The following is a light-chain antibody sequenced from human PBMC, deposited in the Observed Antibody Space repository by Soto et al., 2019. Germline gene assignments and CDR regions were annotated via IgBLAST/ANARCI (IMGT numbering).Light chain of an antibody. CDR2: GDI. CDR1: SSKIGAGYD. CDR3: QSYDSSLSISV. J-gene: IGLJ2*01. V-gene: IGLV1-40*01. Sequence: QSVLTQPPSVSGAPGQRVSISCTGTSSKIGAGYDVHWYQHLPGTAPKLLIFGDINRPSGVPDRFSGSKSGTSASLAITGLQAEDEADYYCQSYDSSLSISVFGGGTKLPS.